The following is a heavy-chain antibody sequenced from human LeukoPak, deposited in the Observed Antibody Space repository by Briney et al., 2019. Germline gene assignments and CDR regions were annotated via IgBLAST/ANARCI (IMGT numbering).Heavy chain of an antibody. CDR2: INHSGST. J-gene: IGHJ4*02. D-gene: IGHD2-2*02. CDR1: GGSFSGYY. V-gene: IGHV4-34*01. Sequence: PSETLSLTCAVYGGSFSGYYWSWLRQPPGKGLEWIGEINHSGSTNYNPSLKSRVTISVDTSKNQFSLKLSSVTAADTAVYYCARDGVYCSSTSCYNYFDYWGQGTLVTVSS. CDR3: ARDGVYCSSTSCYNYFDY.